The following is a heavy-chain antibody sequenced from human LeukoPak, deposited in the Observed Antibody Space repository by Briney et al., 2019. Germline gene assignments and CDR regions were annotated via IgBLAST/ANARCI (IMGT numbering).Heavy chain of an antibody. D-gene: IGHD3-16*01. CDR2: INHSGST. CDR1: GGSFSGYY. CDR3: ARGFGSYYYGMDV. Sequence: TSETLSLTCAVYGGSFSGYYWSWIRQPPGKGLEWIGEINHSGSTNYNPSLKSRVTILVDTSKNQFSLKLSSVTAADTAVYYCARGFGSYYYGMDVWGQGTTVTVSS. V-gene: IGHV4-34*01. J-gene: IGHJ6*02.